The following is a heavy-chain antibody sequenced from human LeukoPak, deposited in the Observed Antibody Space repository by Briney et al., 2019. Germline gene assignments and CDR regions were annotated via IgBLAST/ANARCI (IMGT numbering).Heavy chain of an antibody. CDR1: GGSMSSYY. V-gene: IGHV4-59*01. CDR2: IYHSGST. Sequence: SETLSLTCSVSGGSMSSYYWSWIRQSPGKGLEWIGYIYHSGSTDYNSSLKSRVTISEDTSKKQFSLKLSSVTAADTAVYYCARVKGGPDAFDIWGQGTMVTVSS. D-gene: IGHD1-26*01. J-gene: IGHJ3*02. CDR3: ARVKGGPDAFDI.